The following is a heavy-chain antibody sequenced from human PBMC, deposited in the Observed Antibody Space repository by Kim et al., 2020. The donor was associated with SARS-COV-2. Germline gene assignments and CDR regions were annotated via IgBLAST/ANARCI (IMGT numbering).Heavy chain of an antibody. J-gene: IGHJ6*01. V-gene: IGHV3-11*01. D-gene: IGHD3-3*01. CDR3: AGATLARFFGLPIYYYY. CDR1: GSTFSDYY. Sequence: GGSLRLSCAVSGSTFSDYYMTWIRQSPGKGLEWVSCIILSGSTISYADSVKVRFTIARDNANNSLYLQMTSLRAEATACYYCAGATLARFFGLPIYYYY. CDR2: IILSGSTI.